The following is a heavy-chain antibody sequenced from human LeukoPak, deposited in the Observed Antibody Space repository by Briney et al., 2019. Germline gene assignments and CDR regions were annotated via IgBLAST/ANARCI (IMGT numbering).Heavy chain of an antibody. CDR2: IIPIFGTA. J-gene: IGHJ4*02. CDR1: GGTFSSYA. D-gene: IGHD4-11*01. Sequence: WASVKVSCKASGGTFSSYAISWVRQAPGQGLEWMGGIIPIFGTANYAQKFQGRVTITTDESTSTAYMELSSLRSEDTAVYYCAATVTTREAGDYWGRGTLVTVSS. CDR3: AATVTTREAGDY. V-gene: IGHV1-69*05.